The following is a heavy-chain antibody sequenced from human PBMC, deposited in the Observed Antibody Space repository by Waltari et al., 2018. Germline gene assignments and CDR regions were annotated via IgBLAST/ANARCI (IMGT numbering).Heavy chain of an antibody. CDR2: IIPILGTA. Sequence: QVQLVQSGAEVKKPGSSVKVSCKASGGTFSSYAISWVRQAPGQGLEWMGRIIPILGTANYAQKFQGRVTITADKSTSTAYMELSSLRSEDTAVYYCARLNLDSSSWGLFDPWGQGTLVTVSS. D-gene: IGHD6-13*01. J-gene: IGHJ5*02. CDR3: ARLNLDSSSWGLFDP. V-gene: IGHV1-69*08. CDR1: GGTFSSYA.